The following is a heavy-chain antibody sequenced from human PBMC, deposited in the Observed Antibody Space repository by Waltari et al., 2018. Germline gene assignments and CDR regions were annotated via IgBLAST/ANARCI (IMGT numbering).Heavy chain of an antibody. D-gene: IGHD3-22*01. CDR3: ARDSKSHYYDSSGYPYY. CDR1: GYTFTSYY. CDR2: INPSGGST. Sequence: QVQLVQSGAEVKKPGASVKVSCKTSGYTFTSYYMHWVRQAPGQGLEWMGIINPSGGSTSNEQKFQGRVTMTRDTSTSTVYMELSSLRSEDTAVYYCARDSKSHYYDSSGYPYYWGQGTLVTVSS. J-gene: IGHJ4*02. V-gene: IGHV1-46*01.